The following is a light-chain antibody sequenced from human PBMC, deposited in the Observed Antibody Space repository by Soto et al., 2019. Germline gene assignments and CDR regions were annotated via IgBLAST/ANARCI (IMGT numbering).Light chain of an antibody. CDR3: QDYGSSRT. CDR2: GAS. J-gene: IGKJ1*01. CDR1: PPLSSTH. Sequence: EIVVTQSPGSLSLSPGERATLSCRASPPLSSTHLAWYQQRPGQAPRLLIYGASSRATGIPDRFSGSGSGTDFTLTISRLEPEDFAVYYCQDYGSSRTFGEGTKVEIK. V-gene: IGKV3-20*01.